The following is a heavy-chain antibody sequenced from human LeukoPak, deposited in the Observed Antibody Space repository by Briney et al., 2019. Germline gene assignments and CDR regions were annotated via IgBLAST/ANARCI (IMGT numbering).Heavy chain of an antibody. J-gene: IGHJ4*02. V-gene: IGHV4-4*02. CDR3: TRESGAFSPFGF. Sequence: SETLSLTCAVSGGSITTTNWWSWVRQPPGKGLEWIGEVHLNGATDYNPSLESRFSMSIDKSNNHLSLEVTSVTAADTAMYYCTRESGAFSPFGFWGQGTLVTVSS. D-gene: IGHD1-26*01. CDR2: VHLNGAT. CDR1: GGSITTTNW.